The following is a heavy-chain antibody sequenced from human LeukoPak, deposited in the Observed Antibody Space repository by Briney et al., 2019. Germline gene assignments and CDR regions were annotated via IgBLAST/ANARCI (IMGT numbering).Heavy chain of an antibody. CDR2: INQDGSEK. CDR3: ARGHYGLDH. CDR1: EFTLSNHW. Sequence: GGSLRLSCAAAEFTLSNHWMTWVRQAPGKGLEWVAHINQDGSEKNYVGSVKGRFTISRDNAKNSLYLQMNSLRVEDTAVYYCARGHYGLDHWGQGTLVTVSS. D-gene: IGHD4-17*01. J-gene: IGHJ4*02. V-gene: IGHV3-7*04.